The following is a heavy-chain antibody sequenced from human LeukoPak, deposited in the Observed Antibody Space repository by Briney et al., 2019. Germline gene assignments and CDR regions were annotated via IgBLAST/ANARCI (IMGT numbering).Heavy chain of an antibody. CDR2: ISYDGSNK. J-gene: IGHJ4*02. V-gene: IGHV3-30*18. CDR1: GFTFSSYG. Sequence: GGSLRLSCAASGFTFSSYGMHWVRQAPGKGLEWVAVISYDGSNKYYADSVKGRFTISRDNSKNTLYLQMNSLRAEDTAVYYCAKGDLGYWGQGALVTVSS. CDR3: AKGDLGY.